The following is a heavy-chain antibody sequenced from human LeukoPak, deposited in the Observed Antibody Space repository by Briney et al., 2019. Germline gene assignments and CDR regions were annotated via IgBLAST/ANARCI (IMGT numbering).Heavy chain of an antibody. V-gene: IGHV3-21*01. CDR1: GFTFSNFG. CDR2: ISSSSNYV. J-gene: IGHJ4*02. CDR3: VREADYGDYRY. D-gene: IGHD4-17*01. Sequence: AAGSLRLSCAASGFTFSNFGMTWVRQSPGKGLEWVSSISSSSNYVYSADSLKGRFAISRDNAKNSLYLQMNSLRVEDTAVYYCVREADYGDYRYWGQGTLVTVSS.